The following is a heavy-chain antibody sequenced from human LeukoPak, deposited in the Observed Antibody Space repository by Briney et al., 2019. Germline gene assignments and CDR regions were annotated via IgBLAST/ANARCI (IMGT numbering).Heavy chain of an antibody. CDR2: IYHSGST. Sequence: GSLRLSCAAAGFDFSSHSMNWVRQPPGKGLEWIGEIYHSGSTNYNPSLKSRVTISVDKSKNQFSLKLSSVTAADTAVYYCERLWGYDGYAPYGMDVWGQGTTVTVSS. V-gene: IGHV4-4*02. J-gene: IGHJ6*02. CDR1: GFDFSSHSM. D-gene: IGHD5-12*01. CDR3: ERLWGYDGYAPYGMDV.